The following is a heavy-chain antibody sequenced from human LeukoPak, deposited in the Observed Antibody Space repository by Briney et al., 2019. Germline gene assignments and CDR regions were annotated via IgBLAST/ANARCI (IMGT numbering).Heavy chain of an antibody. V-gene: IGHV1-2*02. J-gene: IGHJ6*02. CDR2: INPNSGGT. CDR3: ARDLVGGVATYDYVWGSYPRGV. CDR1: GYTFTGYY. Sequence: ASVKVSCKASGYTFTGYYMHWVRQAAGQGLEWMGWINPNSGGTNYAQKFQGRVTMTRDTSISTAYMELSRLRSDDTAVYYCARDLVGGVATYDYVWGSYPRGVWGQGTTVTVSS. D-gene: IGHD3-16*02.